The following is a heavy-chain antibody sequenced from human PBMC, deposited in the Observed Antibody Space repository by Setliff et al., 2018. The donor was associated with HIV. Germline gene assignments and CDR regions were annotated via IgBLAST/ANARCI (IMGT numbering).Heavy chain of an antibody. V-gene: IGHV1-18*01. CDR3: ARVPYRSAWFSGGHDAFDI. CDR2: ISGYNGNT. J-gene: IGHJ3*02. Sequence: ASVKVSCKASRYTFTRYGISWVRQAPGQGLEWMGWISGYNGNTKYAQSFQDRVAMTTETATSTAYMEMRSLRSDDTAVYFCARVPYRSAWFSGGHDAFDIWGQGTMVTVSS. D-gene: IGHD6-19*01. CDR1: RYTFTRYG.